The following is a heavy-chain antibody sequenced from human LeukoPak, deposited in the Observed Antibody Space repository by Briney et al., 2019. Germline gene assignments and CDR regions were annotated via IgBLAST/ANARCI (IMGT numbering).Heavy chain of an antibody. J-gene: IGHJ4*02. CDR2: INSDGSST. V-gene: IGHV3-74*01. CDR3: AREARSLTIFGVVLFGYFDY. Sequence: GGSLRLSCAASGFTFSSYWMPWVRQAPGKGLVWVSRINSDGSSTSYADSVKGRFTISRDNAKNTLYLQMNSLRAEDTAVYYCAREARSLTIFGVVLFGYFDYWGQGTLVTVSS. CDR1: GFTFSSYW. D-gene: IGHD3-3*01.